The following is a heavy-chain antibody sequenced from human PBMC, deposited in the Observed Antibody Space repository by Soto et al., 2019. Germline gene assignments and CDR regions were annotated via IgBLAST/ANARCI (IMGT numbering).Heavy chain of an antibody. CDR3: ARWSEKYCSGGSCYGLIFDAFDI. CDR2: IIPILGIA. J-gene: IGHJ3*02. D-gene: IGHD2-15*01. CDR1: GGTFSSYT. Sequence: QVQLVQSGAEVKKPGSSVKVSCKASGGTFSSYTISWVRQAPGQGLEWMGRIIPILGIANYAQKFQGRVTISANKSTSTAYMELRSLRSEDTAVYYCARWSEKYCSGGSCYGLIFDAFDIWGQGTMVTVSS. V-gene: IGHV1-69*02.